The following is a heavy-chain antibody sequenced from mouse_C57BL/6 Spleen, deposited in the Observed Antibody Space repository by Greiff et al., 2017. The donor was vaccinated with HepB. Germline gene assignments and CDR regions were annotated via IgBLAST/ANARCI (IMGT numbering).Heavy chain of an antibody. V-gene: IGHV1-64*01. CDR1: GYTFTSYW. Sequence: VQLQQPGAELVKPGASVKLSCKASGYTFTSYWMHWVKQRPGQGLEWIGMIHPNSGSTNYNEKFKSKATLTVDKSSSTAYMQLSSLTSEDSAVYYCARGVYDGYDFDYWGQGTTLTVSS. J-gene: IGHJ2*01. CDR3: ARGVYDGYDFDY. CDR2: IHPNSGST. D-gene: IGHD2-3*01.